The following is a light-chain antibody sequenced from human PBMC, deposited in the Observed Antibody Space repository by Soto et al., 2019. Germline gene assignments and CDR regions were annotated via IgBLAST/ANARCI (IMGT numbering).Light chain of an antibody. CDR1: QSVGSY. Sequence: EIVLTQSPATLSLSPGEGGTLSCRASQSVGSYLAWYQQKPGQAPRLLIYDASNRATGIPARFSGSGSGTEFTLTISSLEPEDFAFYYCQQRTNWRGTFGQGTKVESK. CDR3: QQRTNWRGT. J-gene: IGKJ1*01. CDR2: DAS. V-gene: IGKV3-11*01.